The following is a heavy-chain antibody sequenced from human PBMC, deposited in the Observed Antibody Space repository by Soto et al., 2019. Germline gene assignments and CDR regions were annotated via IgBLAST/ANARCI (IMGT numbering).Heavy chain of an antibody. J-gene: IGHJ3*02. D-gene: IGHD4-17*01. CDR3: AKGPGDYDHHAAFDI. Sequence: GGSLRLSCAASGFTFSSYAMHWVRQAPGKGLEWVAVISYDGSNKYYADSVKGRFTISRDNCKNTLYLQMNSLRAEDTAVYYCAKGPGDYDHHAAFDIWGQGTIVTVSS. CDR1: GFTFSSYA. V-gene: IGHV3-30-3*01. CDR2: ISYDGSNK.